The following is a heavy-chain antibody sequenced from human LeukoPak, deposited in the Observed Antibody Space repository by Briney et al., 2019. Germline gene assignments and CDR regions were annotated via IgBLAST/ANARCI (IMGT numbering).Heavy chain of an antibody. Sequence: SETLSLTCTVSGDSISPYYWSWIRQPPGKGLEWIGYISYSGTTNYNPSLKSRVPLSVHTPQHPFSLSLTSVTAADTAVYYCARHGQSTVLSHLDSWGQGTLVTVSS. CDR1: GDSISPYY. CDR3: ARHGQSTVLSHLDS. J-gene: IGHJ4*02. CDR2: ISYSGTT. D-gene: IGHD5/OR15-5a*01. V-gene: IGHV4-59*08.